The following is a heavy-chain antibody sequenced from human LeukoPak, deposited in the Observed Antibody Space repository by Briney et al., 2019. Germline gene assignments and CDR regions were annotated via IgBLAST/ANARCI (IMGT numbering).Heavy chain of an antibody. CDR1: GFSFRSYA. D-gene: IGHD2-15*01. Sequence: PGRSLRLSCAASGFSFRSYAMHWVRQAPGKGLEWVAVIAYDGSTKYYADSVKGRFTISRDNSHNTVDLQMNSLTAEDMSVYFCAKSYCSGGSCYSWSVDYWGQGTLVTVSP. V-gene: IGHV3-30*04. J-gene: IGHJ4*02. CDR3: AKSYCSGGSCYSWSVDY. CDR2: IAYDGSTK.